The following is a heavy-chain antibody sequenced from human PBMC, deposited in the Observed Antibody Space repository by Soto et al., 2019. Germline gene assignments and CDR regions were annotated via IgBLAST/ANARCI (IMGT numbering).Heavy chain of an antibody. CDR3: ARDDANGPTYSSSWYKGYAFDI. Sequence: GGSLRLSCAASGFTFSSYSMNWVRQAPGKGLEWVSSISSSSSYIYYADSVKGRFTISRDNAKNSLYLQRNSLRAEDTAVYYYARDDANGPTYSSSWYKGYAFDIWGQGTMVTVSS. CDR1: GFTFSSYS. CDR2: ISSSSSYI. J-gene: IGHJ3*02. V-gene: IGHV3-21*01. D-gene: IGHD6-13*01.